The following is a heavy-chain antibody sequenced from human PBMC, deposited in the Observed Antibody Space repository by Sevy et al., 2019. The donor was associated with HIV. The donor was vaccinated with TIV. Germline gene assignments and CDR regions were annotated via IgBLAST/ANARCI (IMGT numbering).Heavy chain of an antibody. Sequence: ASAKVSCKASGGTFDTYTISWLRQAPGQGLEWMGGIIPMFDTANYAQKFQGRVTITADDSTNTAYMDLSSLRSEDSAVYYCARDRDITFGGGDAFDIWGQGTMVTVSS. CDR1: GGTFDTYT. CDR2: IIPMFDTA. D-gene: IGHD3-16*01. CDR3: ARDRDITFGGGDAFDI. V-gene: IGHV1-69*13. J-gene: IGHJ3*02.